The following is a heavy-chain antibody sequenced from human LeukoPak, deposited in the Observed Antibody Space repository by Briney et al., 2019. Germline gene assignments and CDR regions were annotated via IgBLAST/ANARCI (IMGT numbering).Heavy chain of an antibody. J-gene: IGHJ4*02. D-gene: IGHD6-6*01. CDR3: ARDYSSSYYFDT. CDR2: IHYSGST. V-gene: IGHV4-61*01. Sequence: PSEILSLTCTVSGGSISSSSYYWSWIRQPPGKGLEWIGYIHYSGSTNYNPSLKSRVTISEDTSKNQFSLKLTSVTAADTAVYYCARDYSSSYYFDTWGQGTLVTVSS. CDR1: GGSISSSSYY.